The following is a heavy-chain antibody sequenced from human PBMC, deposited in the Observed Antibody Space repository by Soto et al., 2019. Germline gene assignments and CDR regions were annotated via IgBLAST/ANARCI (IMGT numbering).Heavy chain of an antibody. D-gene: IGHD5-12*01. CDR2: ISSYNGDT. CDR3: AREGVAPYYYAGMDI. Sequence: QVQLVQSGAEVKKPGASVKVSCKASGYTFTRSGISWARQAPGQGPEWMGWISSYNGDTNYAQTFQGRVTMTTDTSTSTAYRELRSLRSDDTAVDYCAREGVAPYYYAGMDIWGQGTPVTVSS. V-gene: IGHV1-18*01. CDR1: GYTFTRSG. J-gene: IGHJ6*02.